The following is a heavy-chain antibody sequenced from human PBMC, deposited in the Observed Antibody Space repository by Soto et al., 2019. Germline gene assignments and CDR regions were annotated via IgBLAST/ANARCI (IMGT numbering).Heavy chain of an antibody. CDR1: GGTFSSYA. D-gene: IGHD2-2*01. J-gene: IGHJ6*02. V-gene: IGHV1-69*01. CDR2: IIPISGTA. CDR3: ARSQGSSTSLEIYYYYYYGMDV. Sequence: QVQLVQSGAEVKKPGSSVKVSCKASGGTFSSYAISWVRQAPGQGLEWMGGIIPISGTANYAQKFQGRVTITAHESTSTAYIELSSLRSEDTAVYYCARSQGSSTSLEIYYYYYYGMDVWGQGTRVTVSS.